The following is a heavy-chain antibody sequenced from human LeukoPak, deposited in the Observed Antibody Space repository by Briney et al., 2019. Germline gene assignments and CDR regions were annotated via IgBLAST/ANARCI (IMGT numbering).Heavy chain of an antibody. V-gene: IGHV4-4*07. CDR2: IYTSGST. J-gene: IGHJ4*02. CDR1: GGSISSYY. CDR3: ARDRNYYGSGSFDY. D-gene: IGHD3-10*01. Sequence: PSETLSLTCTVSGGSISSYYWSWIRQPAGKGLEWIGRIYTSGSTNYNPSLKSRVTISVDTSKNQFSLKLSSVTAADTAVYYCARDRNYYGSGSFDYWGQGTLVTVSS.